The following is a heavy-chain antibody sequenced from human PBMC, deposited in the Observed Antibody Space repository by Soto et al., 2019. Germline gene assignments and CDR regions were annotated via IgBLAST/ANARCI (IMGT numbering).Heavy chain of an antibody. CDR3: ARRGGTAMSTNWFDP. Sequence: EVQLVQSGAEVKKPGESLKISCKGSGYRFSNYWIGWVRQMPGKGLEWMGIIYPGDSDTRYSPSFQGQVTISADKSISTAYLQWNSLKASDTAMYYCARRGGTAMSTNWFDPWGQGTLVTVSS. CDR1: GYRFSNYW. V-gene: IGHV5-51*01. D-gene: IGHD5-18*01. CDR2: IYPGDSDT. J-gene: IGHJ5*02.